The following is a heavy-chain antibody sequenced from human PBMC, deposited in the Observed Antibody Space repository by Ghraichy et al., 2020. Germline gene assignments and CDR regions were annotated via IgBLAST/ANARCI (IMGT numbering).Heavy chain of an antibody. V-gene: IGHV3-23*01. Sequence: GESLNISCAASEFTFSNYAMSWVRQAPGKGLEWVSGISGSGYNTYYADSVKGRFTISRDNSKNMLFLQMNSLRAEDTAVYYCAKDGSPDYWGQGALVTVSS. CDR1: EFTFSNYA. J-gene: IGHJ4*02. CDR2: ISGSGYNT. CDR3: AKDGSPDY.